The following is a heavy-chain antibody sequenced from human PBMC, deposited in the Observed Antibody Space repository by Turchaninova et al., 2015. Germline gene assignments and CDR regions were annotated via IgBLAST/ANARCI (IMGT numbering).Heavy chain of an antibody. J-gene: IGHJ4*02. CDR3: AXXGLLDCSGVNXYSFXX. V-gene: IGHV7-4-1*02. CDR1: GNAFTRYA. Sequence: QVQLVQSGSELKKPGASVKVSCKASGNAFTRYAMNWVRQAPGQGLEWMGWINTNTGTTTYAQGFIGRVVFSLDTSVSTAFLQISXXKAXXXAVYYCAXXGLLDCSGVNXYSFXXWGQGXLVTVSS. CDR2: INTNTGTT. D-gene: IGHD2-15*01.